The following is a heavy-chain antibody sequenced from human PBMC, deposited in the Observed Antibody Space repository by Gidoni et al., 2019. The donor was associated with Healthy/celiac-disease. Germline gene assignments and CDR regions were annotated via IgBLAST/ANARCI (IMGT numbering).Heavy chain of an antibody. CDR2: ISAYNGNT. J-gene: IGHJ1*01. CDR3: ARDATYYDFWSGHHWGYFQH. CDR1: GYTFTSYG. D-gene: IGHD3-3*01. Sequence: QVQLVQSGAEVKKPGASVKVSCKASGYTFTSYGISWVRQAPGQGLEWMGWISAYNGNTNYAQKLQGRVTMTTDTSTSTAYMELRSLRSDDTAVYYCARDATYYDFWSGHHWGYFQHWGQGTLVTVSS. V-gene: IGHV1-18*04.